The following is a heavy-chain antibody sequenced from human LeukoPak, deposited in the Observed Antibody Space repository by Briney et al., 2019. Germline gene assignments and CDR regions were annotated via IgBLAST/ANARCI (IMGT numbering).Heavy chain of an antibody. Sequence: GGSLRLSCAASGFTFSSYSMDWVRQAPGKGLEWVSSISSSSSYIYYADSVKGRFTISRDNAKNSLYLQMNSLRAEDTAVYYCARGVGLHTFDYWGQGTLVTVSS. CDR3: ARGVGLHTFDY. CDR2: ISSSSSYI. V-gene: IGHV3-21*01. D-gene: IGHD5-24*01. J-gene: IGHJ4*02. CDR1: GFTFSSYS.